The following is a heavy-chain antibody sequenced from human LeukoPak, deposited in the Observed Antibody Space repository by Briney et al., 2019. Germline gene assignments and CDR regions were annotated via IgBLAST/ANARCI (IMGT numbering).Heavy chain of an antibody. V-gene: IGHV1-46*01. CDR2: INPSGGST. D-gene: IGHD3-3*01. Sequence: ASVKVSCKASGYTFTSYYMHWVRQAPGQGLEWMGIINPSGGSTSYAQKFQGRVTMTRDTSTSTVYMELSSLRSEDTAVYYCARSGSLTYYDFWSGPSPFDPWGQGTLVTVSS. CDR1: GYTFTSYY. J-gene: IGHJ5*02. CDR3: ARSGSLTYYDFWSGPSPFDP.